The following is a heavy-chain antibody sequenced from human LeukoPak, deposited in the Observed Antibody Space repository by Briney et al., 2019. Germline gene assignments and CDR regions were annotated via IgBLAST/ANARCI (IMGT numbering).Heavy chain of an antibody. Sequence: GSLRLSCAASGFTFSSYEMNWVRQAPGKGLEWVSYISSSGSTIYYADSVKGRFTISRDNAKNLLYLQMNSLRAEDTAVYYCARDTSSSIAARPSNFDYWGQGTLVTVSS. V-gene: IGHV3-48*03. CDR3: ARDTSSSIAARPSNFDY. J-gene: IGHJ4*02. CDR1: GFTFSSYE. CDR2: ISSSGSTI. D-gene: IGHD6-6*01.